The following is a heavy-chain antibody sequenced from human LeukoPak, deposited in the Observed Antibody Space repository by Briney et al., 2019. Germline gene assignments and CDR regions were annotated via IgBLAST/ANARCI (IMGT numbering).Heavy chain of an antibody. CDR3: ARFCNYYDSSGYYYGFDP. D-gene: IGHD3-22*01. V-gene: IGHV4-59*01. CDR2: IYYSGST. Sequence: KPSATLSLTCTVSGGSISSYYWSWIRQPPGKGLEWIGYIYYSGSTNYNPSLKSRVTISVDTSKNQFSLKLSSVTAADTAVYYCARFCNYYDSSGYYYGFDPWGQGTLVTVSS. J-gene: IGHJ5*02. CDR1: GGSISSYY.